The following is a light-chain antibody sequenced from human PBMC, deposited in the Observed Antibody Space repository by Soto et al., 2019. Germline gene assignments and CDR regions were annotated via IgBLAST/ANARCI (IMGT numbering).Light chain of an antibody. CDR3: AVWDDSLHGLL. J-gene: IGLJ2*01. Sequence: QSVLTQPPSASGSPGQSVAISCTGTSSDVGGYNYVSWYQQHPGKAPKLMIYEVNKRPSGVPDRFSGSKSCTSASLTIRGLQSDDEADYYCAVWDDSLHGLLFGGGTKVTVL. CDR1: SSDVGGYNY. CDR2: EVN. V-gene: IGLV2-8*01.